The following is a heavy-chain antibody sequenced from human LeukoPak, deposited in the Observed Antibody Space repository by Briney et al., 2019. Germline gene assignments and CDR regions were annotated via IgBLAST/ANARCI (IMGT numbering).Heavy chain of an antibody. Sequence: PGGSLRLSCAASGFTFSSYGMHWVRQAPGKGLEWVAVISYDGSNKYYADSVKGRFTISRDNSKNTLYLQMNSLRAEDTAVYYCAKEELDYYDLHYFDYWGQGTLVTVSS. V-gene: IGHV3-30*18. D-gene: IGHD3-22*01. CDR1: GFTFSSYG. J-gene: IGHJ4*02. CDR2: ISYDGSNK. CDR3: AKEELDYYDLHYFDY.